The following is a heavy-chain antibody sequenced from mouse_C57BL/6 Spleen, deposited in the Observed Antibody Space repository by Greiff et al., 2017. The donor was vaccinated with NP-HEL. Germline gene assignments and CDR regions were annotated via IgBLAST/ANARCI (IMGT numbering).Heavy chain of an antibody. CDR2: IYPGDGDT. Sequence: QVQLQQSGPELVKPGASVKISCKASGYAFSSSWMNWVKQRPGKGLEWIGRIYPGDGDTNYNGKFKGKATLTADKSSSTAYMQLSSLTSEDSAVYFCARAGIYYDYDGYYFDYWGQGTTLTVSS. J-gene: IGHJ2*01. D-gene: IGHD2-4*01. CDR1: GYAFSSSW. V-gene: IGHV1-82*01. CDR3: ARAGIYYDYDGYYFDY.